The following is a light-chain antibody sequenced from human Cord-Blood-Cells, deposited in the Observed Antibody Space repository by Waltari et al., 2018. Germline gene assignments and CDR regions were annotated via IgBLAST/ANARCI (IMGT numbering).Light chain of an antibody. V-gene: IGLV2-14*01. CDR2: EVS. CDR1: SSDVGGYNY. J-gene: IGLJ2*01. CDR3: SSYTSSSTVV. Sequence: QSALTQPASVSGSPGQPITTSCTGTSSDVGGYNYVSWYQQNPGKAPKLMIYEVSNRPSGVSNRFSGSKSGNTASLTISGLQAEDEADYYCSSYTSSSTVVFGGGTKLTVL.